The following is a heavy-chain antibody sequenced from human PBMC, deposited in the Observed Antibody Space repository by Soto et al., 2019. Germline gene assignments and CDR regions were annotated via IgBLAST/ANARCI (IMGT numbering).Heavy chain of an antibody. CDR3: ARERPDGARLDP. CDR1: GGSISSGDYY. J-gene: IGHJ5*02. D-gene: IGHD6-6*01. CDR2: IYYSGST. V-gene: IGHV4-30-4*01. Sequence: SETLSLTCTVSGGSISSGDYYWSWIRQPPGKGLEWIGYIYYSGSTYYNPSLKSRVTISVDTSRNQFSLKLSSVTAADTAVYYCARERPDGARLDPWGQGTLVTVSS.